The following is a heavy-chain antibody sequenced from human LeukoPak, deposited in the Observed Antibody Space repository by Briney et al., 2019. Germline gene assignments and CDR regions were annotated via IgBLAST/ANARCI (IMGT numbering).Heavy chain of an antibody. D-gene: IGHD1-26*01. CDR3: ARVKYSGSLYYFDY. V-gene: IGHV3-23*01. CDR1: GFTFSSYA. J-gene: IGHJ4*02. CDR2: ISGSGGST. Sequence: GGSLRLSCAASGFTFSSYAMSWVRQAPGKGLEWVSAISGSGGSTYYADSVKGRFTISRDNSKNTLYLQMNSLRAEDTAVYYCARVKYSGSLYYFDYWGQGTLVTVSS.